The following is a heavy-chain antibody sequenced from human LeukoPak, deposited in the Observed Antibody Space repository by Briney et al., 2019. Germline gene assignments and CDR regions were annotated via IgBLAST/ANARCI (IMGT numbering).Heavy chain of an antibody. V-gene: IGHV4-59*02. CDR3: ARVIQQLGLYNWFDP. CDR2: VYYSGSA. Sequence: SETLSLTCTVSGDSVTTYYWSWIRQPPGKGLEWLGYVYYSGSATYNPSLKSRVTISVDTSKNQFSLRLSSVTAADTAVYYCARVIQQLGLYNWFDPWGQGTLVTVSS. CDR1: GDSVTTYY. J-gene: IGHJ5*02. D-gene: IGHD6-13*01.